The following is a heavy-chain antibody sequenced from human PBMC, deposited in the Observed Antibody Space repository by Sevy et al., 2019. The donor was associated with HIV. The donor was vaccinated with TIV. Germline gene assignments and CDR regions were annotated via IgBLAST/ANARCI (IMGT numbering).Heavy chain of an antibody. CDR2: ISSSGGTV. V-gene: IGHV3-11*04. Sequence: GGSLRLSCSASGFTFSDYYMTWIRQAPGKGLEWISYISSSGGTVYYADSVKGRFTISRDNAKNSVYLQMNSLRAQDTAVYYCARDIAHYYDSSGASWGQGTLVTVSS. CDR3: ARDIAHYYDSSGAS. J-gene: IGHJ4*02. D-gene: IGHD3-22*01. CDR1: GFTFSDYY.